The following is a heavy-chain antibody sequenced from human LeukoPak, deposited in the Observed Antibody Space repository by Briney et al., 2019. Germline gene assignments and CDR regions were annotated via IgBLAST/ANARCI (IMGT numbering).Heavy chain of an antibody. CDR1: GGSISSYY. CDR2: IYHSGST. CDR3: ARVSSFDGYSLDY. Sequence: PSETLSLTCTVSGGSISSYYWSWIRQPPGKGLEWIGSIYHSGSTYYNPSLKSRVTISVDTSKNQFSLKLSSVTAADTAVYYCARVSSFDGYSLDYWGQGTLVTVSS. J-gene: IGHJ4*02. D-gene: IGHD5-24*01. V-gene: IGHV4-38-2*02.